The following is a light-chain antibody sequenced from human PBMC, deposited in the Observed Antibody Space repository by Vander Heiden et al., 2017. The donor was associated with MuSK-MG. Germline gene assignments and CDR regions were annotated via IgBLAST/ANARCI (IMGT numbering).Light chain of an antibody. CDR2: KAS. J-gene: IGKJ1*01. CDR1: QSISSW. CDR3: QQDNSYPWT. Sequence: DILMTQSPSTLSASVGDRVTITCRASQSISSWLAWYQQKPGKAPKLLIYKASSLESGVPSRFSGSGSGTEFTLTISSLQPDDFATYYCQQDNSYPWTFGQGTKVEIK. V-gene: IGKV1-5*03.